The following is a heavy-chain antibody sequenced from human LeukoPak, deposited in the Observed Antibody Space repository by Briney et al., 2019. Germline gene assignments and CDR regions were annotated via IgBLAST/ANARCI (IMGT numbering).Heavy chain of an antibody. CDR3: AKAQTTVTTSSNY. CDR1: GFTFSSSE. J-gene: IGHJ4*02. V-gene: IGHV3-23*01. Sequence: GGSLRLSCAASGFTFSSSEMNWVRQAPGKGLEWVSGISNRDGNTYYADSVKGRFTISRDKSKNTLYLQMNSLRAEDTAVYYCAKAQTTVTTSSNYWGQGTLVTVSS. D-gene: IGHD4-17*01. CDR2: ISNRDGNT.